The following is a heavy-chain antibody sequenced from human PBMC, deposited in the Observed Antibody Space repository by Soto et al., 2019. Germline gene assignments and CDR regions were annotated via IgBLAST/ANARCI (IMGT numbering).Heavy chain of an antibody. CDR2: IKSKTDGGTT. CDR3: TTDFVVVPAAIFEFHYYYMDV. J-gene: IGHJ6*03. V-gene: IGHV3-15*01. CDR1: GFTFSNAW. Sequence: EVQLVESGGGLVKPGGSLRLSCAASGFTFSNAWMSWVRQAPGKGLEWVGRIKSKTDGGTTDYAAPVKGRFTISRDDSKNTLYLQMNSLKTEDTAVYYCTTDFVVVPAAIFEFHYYYMDVWGKGTTVTVSS. D-gene: IGHD2-2*02.